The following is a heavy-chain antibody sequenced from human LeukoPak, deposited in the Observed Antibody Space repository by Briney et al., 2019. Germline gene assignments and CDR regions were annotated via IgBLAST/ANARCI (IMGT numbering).Heavy chain of an antibody. Sequence: PGGSLRLSCAASGFASGFTFSDYAMTWVRQAPGKGLEWVSSVSRSGDGTYYADSVKGRFTISRDQSKNTVYLQMSSLGAVDSALYYCAKNIRDCSRGGCYVPDYLYGMDVWGQGTTVTVSS. J-gene: IGHJ6*02. D-gene: IGHD2-2*01. CDR3: AKNIRDCSRGGCYVPDYLYGMDV. V-gene: IGHV3-23*01. CDR1: GFTFSDYA. CDR2: VSRSGDGT.